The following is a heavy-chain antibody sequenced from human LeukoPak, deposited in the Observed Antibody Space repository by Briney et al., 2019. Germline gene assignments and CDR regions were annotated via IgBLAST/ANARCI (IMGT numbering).Heavy chain of an antibody. CDR2: IYYSGSP. D-gene: IGHD1-1*01. V-gene: IGHV4-39*01. J-gene: IGHJ4*02. CDR3: ATWRTAKTGFDY. CDR1: GGSISNNNYY. Sequence: SETLSLTCTVSGGSISNNNYYWAWIRQPPGKGLECIGSIYYSGSPYYNPSLKSRVTISVDTSKNQFSLRLGSVTAADTAVYYCATWRTAKTGFDYWGQGTLVTVSS.